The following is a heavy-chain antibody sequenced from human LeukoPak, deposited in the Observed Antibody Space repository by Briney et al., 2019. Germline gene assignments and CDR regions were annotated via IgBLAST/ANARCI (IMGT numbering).Heavy chain of an antibody. J-gene: IGHJ4*02. CDR2: INSDGSST. CDR1: GFTFSSYW. CDR3: ARAQHSGYERYQYYFDY. D-gene: IGHD5-12*01. Sequence: GGTLRLSCAASGFTFSSYWMHWVRQAPGKGLVWVSRINSDGSSTNYADSVKGRFTISRDNAKNTLYLQMNSLRAEDTAVYYCARAQHSGYERYQYYFDYWGQGTLVTVSS. V-gene: IGHV3-74*01.